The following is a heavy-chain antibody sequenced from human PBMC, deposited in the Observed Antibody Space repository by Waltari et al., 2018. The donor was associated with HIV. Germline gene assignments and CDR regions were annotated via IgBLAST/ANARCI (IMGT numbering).Heavy chain of an antibody. J-gene: IGHJ4*02. Sequence: QVQLVQSGAEVKKPGASVKVSCKASGYTFTGNYIHWVRQAPGQGLEWMGWINPNSGGTNYAQKFQGRVTMTRDTSISTAYMELSSLRSDDTAVYYCARVSKWSGSYYYDYWGQGSLVTVSS. CDR2: INPNSGGT. CDR1: GYTFTGNY. V-gene: IGHV1-2*02. D-gene: IGHD1-26*01. CDR3: ARVSKWSGSYYYDY.